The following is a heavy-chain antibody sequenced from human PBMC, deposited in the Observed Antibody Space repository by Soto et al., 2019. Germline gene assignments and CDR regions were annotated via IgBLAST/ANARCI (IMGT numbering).Heavy chain of an antibody. V-gene: IGHV4-39*01. CDR2: ISYSGST. Sequence: PSETLSLTCTVSGGSISSSSYYWGWIRQPPGKGLEWIGSISYSGSTYSNPSLKSRVTISVDTSKNQFSLNLIPVPAADTAVYYCARLPRKLRLLEWSPGGNSFDIWGQGTMVTVSS. CDR3: ARLPRKLRLLEWSPGGNSFDI. D-gene: IGHD3-3*01. J-gene: IGHJ3*02. CDR1: GGSISSSSYY.